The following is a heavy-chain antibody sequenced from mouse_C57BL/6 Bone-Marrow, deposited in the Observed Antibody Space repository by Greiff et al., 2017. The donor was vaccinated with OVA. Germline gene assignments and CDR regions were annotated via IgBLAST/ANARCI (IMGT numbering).Heavy chain of an antibody. J-gene: IGHJ4*01. CDR3: ARDLRNYGNYGGWYYAMDY. CDR2: ISDGGSYT. Sequence: EVKLQESGGGLVKPGGSLKLSCAASGFTFSSYAMSWVRQTPEKRLEWVATISDGGSYTYYPDNVKGRFTISRDNDKNHLYLQMSHLKSEDTAMYYCARDLRNYGNYGGWYYAMDYWGQGTSVTVSS. V-gene: IGHV5-4*01. CDR1: GFTFSSYA. D-gene: IGHD2-1*01.